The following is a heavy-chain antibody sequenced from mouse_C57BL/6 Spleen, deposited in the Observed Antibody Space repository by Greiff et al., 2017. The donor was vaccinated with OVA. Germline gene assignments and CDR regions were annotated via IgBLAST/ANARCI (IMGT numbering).Heavy chain of an antibody. Sequence: QVQLQQSGAELTKPGASVKLSCKASGYTFTSYWIHWVKQRPGQGLEWIGYIIPGSGCTNYNEKFKDKATLTADKSSSTAYMQLSSLTYEDSAGYYGDRLSYYTNYAMDYWGQGTSVTVSS. J-gene: IGHJ4*01. CDR2: IIPGSGCT. CDR3: DRLSYYTNYAMDY. D-gene: IGHD2-12*01. CDR1: GYTFTSYW. V-gene: IGHV1-7*01.